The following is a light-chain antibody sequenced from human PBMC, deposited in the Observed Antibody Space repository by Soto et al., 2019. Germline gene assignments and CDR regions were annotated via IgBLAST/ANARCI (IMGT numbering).Light chain of an antibody. Sequence: QSVLTQPASVSGSPGQSITISCTGTSSDVGTYNYVSWYQHRPGKAPKLMIYDVSYRPSGVSNRFSGSKSANTASLTISGLQAEDEADYYRSSYTTSNTQVFGGGTKLTVL. CDR1: SSDVGTYNY. CDR3: SSYTTSNTQV. V-gene: IGLV2-14*01. J-gene: IGLJ3*02. CDR2: DVS.